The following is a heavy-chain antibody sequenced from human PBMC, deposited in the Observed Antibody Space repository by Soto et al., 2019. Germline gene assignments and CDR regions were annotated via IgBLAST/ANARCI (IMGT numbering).Heavy chain of an antibody. CDR2: ISWNSDNI. Sequence: EVQLVESGGGLVQPGRSLRLSCAASGFTFDDYAMHWVRQAPGKGLEWVSGISWNSDNIVYVDSVKGRFTISRDNAKNSLYLQMNSLRAEDTALYHCAKDLYSNYGDAFDIWGQGTMVTVSS. V-gene: IGHV3-9*01. D-gene: IGHD4-4*01. CDR3: AKDLYSNYGDAFDI. CDR1: GFTFDDYA. J-gene: IGHJ3*02.